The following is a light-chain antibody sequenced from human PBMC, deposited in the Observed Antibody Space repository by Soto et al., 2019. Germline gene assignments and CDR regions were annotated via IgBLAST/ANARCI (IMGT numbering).Light chain of an antibody. Sequence: QSVLTQPASVSGSPGQSITISCTGTSSDVGGYNSVCWYKQHPGKAPQLMIYEVTNRPSGVSDRFSGSKSGNTASLTISGLQAEDEADYHCSSYTSSSTLYVFGSGTKVTVL. V-gene: IGLV2-14*01. CDR2: EVT. CDR3: SSYTSSSTLYV. CDR1: SSDVGGYNS. J-gene: IGLJ1*01.